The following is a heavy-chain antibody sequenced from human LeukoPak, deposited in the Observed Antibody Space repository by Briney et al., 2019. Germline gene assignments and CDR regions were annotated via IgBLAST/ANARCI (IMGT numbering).Heavy chain of an antibody. CDR2: INPKSGAA. J-gene: IGHJ4*02. CDR3: ARGAEAETSPLDF. V-gene: IGHV1-2*02. Sequence: ASVKVSCKASGYIVSDYYVHWVRQAPGQGLEWLGWINPKSGAADYAQQFRGRVTMTRDTSINTDYMEMKRVTSDDTAVYYCARGAEAETSPLDFWGQGTLVIVS. D-gene: IGHD6-13*01. CDR1: GYIVSDYY.